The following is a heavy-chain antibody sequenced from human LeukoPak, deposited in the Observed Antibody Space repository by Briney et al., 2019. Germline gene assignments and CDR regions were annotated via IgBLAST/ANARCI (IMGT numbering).Heavy chain of an antibody. CDR2: IRSGGDTT. J-gene: IGHJ5*02. Sequence: GGSLRLXCAASGFIFSNYYMSWIRQAPGKGLEWVSHIRSGGDTTYYADSVKGRFTISRDNLKNLLYLEMNSLKAEDTAVYYCARAASYSSSWPNWFDPWGHGTLVTVSS. CDR1: GFIFSNYY. V-gene: IGHV3-11*04. CDR3: ARAASYSSSWPNWFDP. D-gene: IGHD2-2*01.